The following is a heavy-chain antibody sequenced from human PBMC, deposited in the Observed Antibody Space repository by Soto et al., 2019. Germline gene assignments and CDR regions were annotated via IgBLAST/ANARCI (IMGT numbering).Heavy chain of an antibody. V-gene: IGHV4-34*01. D-gene: IGHD2-2*01. Sequence: PSETLSLTCAVYGGSFSGYYWTWIRQPPGTGLEWIGEINHSGSTNYNPSLKSRVTISVDTSKNQFSLKLTSVTAADTAVYFCARLNLPSYPQRASWGQGTLVTVSS. J-gene: IGHJ5*02. CDR3: ARLNLPSYPQRAS. CDR2: INHSGST. CDR1: GGSFSGYY.